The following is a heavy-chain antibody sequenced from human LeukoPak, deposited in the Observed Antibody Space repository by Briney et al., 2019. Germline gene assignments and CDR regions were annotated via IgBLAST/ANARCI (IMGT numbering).Heavy chain of an antibody. D-gene: IGHD3-3*01. CDR1: GGSLSSYY. J-gene: IGHJ2*01. V-gene: IGHV4-59*01. CDR3: ARASVLRFLEWPGRVDL. CDR2: IYYSGST. Sequence: SETLSLTCTVSGGSLSSYYWSWIRQPPGKGLEWIGYIYYSGSTNYNPSLKSRVTISVDTSKNQFSLKLSSVTAADTAVYYCARASVLRFLEWPGRVDLWGRGTLVTVSS.